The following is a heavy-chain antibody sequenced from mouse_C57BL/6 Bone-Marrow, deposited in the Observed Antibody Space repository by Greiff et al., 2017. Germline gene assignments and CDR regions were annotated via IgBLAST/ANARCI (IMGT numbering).Heavy chain of an antibody. V-gene: IGHV7-3*01. D-gene: IGHD1-1*01. J-gene: IGHJ1*03. CDR3: ASSYYGSSPDV. CDR2: IRNKANGYTT. CDR1: GFTFTDYY. Sequence: EVQGVESGGGLVQPGGSLSLSCAASGFTFTDYYMSWVRQPPGKALEWLGFIRNKANGYTTEYSASVKGRFTISRDNSQSILYLQMNALRAEDSATYYCASSYYGSSPDVWGTGTTVTVSS.